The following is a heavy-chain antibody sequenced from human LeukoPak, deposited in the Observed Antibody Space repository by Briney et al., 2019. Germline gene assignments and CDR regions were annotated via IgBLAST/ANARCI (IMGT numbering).Heavy chain of an antibody. D-gene: IGHD3-16*01. V-gene: IGHV1-69*13. J-gene: IGHJ4*02. CDR2: IFPIFGTA. CDR1: GVTFSSYA. Sequence: SVKVSCKASGVTFSSYAISWVRQAPGQGLEWMGGIFPIFGTANYAQKFQGRVTITADESTSTAYMELSSLRSEDTAVYYCAMVSRDYYYVWGSYRFDYWGQGTLVTVSS. CDR3: AMVSRDYYYVWGSYRFDY.